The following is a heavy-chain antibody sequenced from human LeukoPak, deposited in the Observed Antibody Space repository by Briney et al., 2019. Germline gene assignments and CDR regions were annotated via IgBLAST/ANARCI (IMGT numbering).Heavy chain of an antibody. CDR1: GGSISSYY. J-gene: IGHJ3*02. CDR2: IYYSGST. D-gene: IGHD3-10*01. CDR3: ARFMWFGESLDAFDS. V-gene: IGHV4-59*01. Sequence: SETLSLTCTVSGGSISSYYWSWIRQPPGKGLEWIGYIYYSGSTNYNPSLKSRVTISVDTSKNQFSLKLSSVTAADTAVYYCARFMWFGESLDAFDSWGQGTMVTVSS.